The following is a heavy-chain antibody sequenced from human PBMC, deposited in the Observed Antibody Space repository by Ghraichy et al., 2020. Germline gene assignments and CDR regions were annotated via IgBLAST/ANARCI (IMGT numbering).Heavy chain of an antibody. J-gene: IGHJ3*02. Sequence: SLRLSCAASGFTFDDYAMHWVRQAPGKGLEWVSGISWNSGSIGYADSVKGRFTISRDNAKNSLYLQMNSLRAEDTALYYCAKGATIFGVVIMGDAFDIWGQGTMVTVSS. CDR2: ISWNSGSI. CDR3: AKGATIFGVVIMGDAFDI. D-gene: IGHD3-3*01. V-gene: IGHV3-9*01. CDR1: GFTFDDYA.